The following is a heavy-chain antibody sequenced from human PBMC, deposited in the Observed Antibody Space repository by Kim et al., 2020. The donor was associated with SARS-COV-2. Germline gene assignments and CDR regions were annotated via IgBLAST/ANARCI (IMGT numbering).Heavy chain of an antibody. CDR3: ARDENWSLDY. Sequence: WGSLRLSCAASGFTFSSHWMYWVRQVPGKGLVWVSRIDGDGSMTNYADSVKGRFTISRDNAKSTLYLQMNSLRVDDTALYYCARDENWSLDYWGQGTLVTVSS. D-gene: IGHD1-1*01. CDR1: GFTFSSHW. J-gene: IGHJ4*02. CDR2: IDGDGSMT. V-gene: IGHV3-74*01.